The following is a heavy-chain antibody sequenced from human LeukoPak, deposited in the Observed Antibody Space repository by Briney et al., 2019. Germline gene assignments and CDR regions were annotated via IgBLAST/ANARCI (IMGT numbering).Heavy chain of an antibody. J-gene: IGHJ3*02. CDR2: ISGSGGST. CDR3: AKLSDYGDYEGAFDI. V-gene: IGHV3-23*01. D-gene: IGHD4-17*01. CDR1: GFTFSDYD. Sequence: PGGSLRLSCTASGFTFSDYDMNWVRLAPGKGLEWVSAISGSGGSTYYADSVKGRFTISRDNSKNTLYLQMNSLRAEDTAVYYCAKLSDYGDYEGAFDIWGQGTMVTVSS.